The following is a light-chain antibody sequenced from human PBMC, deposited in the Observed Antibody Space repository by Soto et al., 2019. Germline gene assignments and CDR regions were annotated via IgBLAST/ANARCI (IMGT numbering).Light chain of an antibody. J-gene: IGKJ1*01. Sequence: EIVLTQSPGILSLSPGERATLSCRASQSVSSSYLAWYQQKPGQAPRHLIYGASSRATGIPDRFSGSGSGPDLTLTISRLEHEDYAVYYCQQYGSSLWTFGQGTKVDVK. CDR1: QSVSSSY. V-gene: IGKV3-20*01. CDR2: GAS. CDR3: QQYGSSLWT.